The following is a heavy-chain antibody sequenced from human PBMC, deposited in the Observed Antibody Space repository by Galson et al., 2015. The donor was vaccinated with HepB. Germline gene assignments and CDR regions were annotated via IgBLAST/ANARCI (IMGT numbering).Heavy chain of an antibody. J-gene: IGHJ4*02. CDR1: GGTFSSHS. CDR2: ITPIFGSG. D-gene: IGHD3-22*01. Sequence: SVKVSCKASGGTFSSHSISWVRQVPGQGLEWMGGITPIFGSGNYAQRFQGRVTITADKSKSTAYMELSSLRSEDTAVYYCARQYDTSGYYAYWGQGTLVTVSS. CDR3: ARQYDTSGYYAY. V-gene: IGHV1-69*06.